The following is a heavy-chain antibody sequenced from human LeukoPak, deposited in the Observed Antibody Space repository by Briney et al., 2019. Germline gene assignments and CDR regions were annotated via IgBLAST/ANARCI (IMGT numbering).Heavy chain of an antibody. CDR3: AKAGFLEWLPGV. D-gene: IGHD3-3*01. J-gene: IGHJ6*04. CDR1: GFTFSSYS. CDR2: ISSSSSYI. Sequence: GGSLRLSCAASGFTFSSYSMNWVRQAPGKGLEWVSSISSSSSYIYYADSVKGRFTISRDNAKNSLYLQMNSLRAEDTAVYYCAKAGFLEWLPGVWGKGTTVTVSS. V-gene: IGHV3-21*04.